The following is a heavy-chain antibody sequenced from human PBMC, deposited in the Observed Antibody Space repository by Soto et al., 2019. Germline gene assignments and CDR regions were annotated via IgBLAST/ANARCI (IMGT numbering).Heavy chain of an antibody. J-gene: IGHJ4*02. V-gene: IGHV3-33*01. CDR3: ARRFGSGWYSDD. CDR1: GFTFSGYG. D-gene: IGHD6-19*01. CDR2: IWYDGSNE. Sequence: QVQLVESGGGVVQPGRSLRLSCAASGFTFSGYGMHWVRQAPGKGLEWVAVIWYDGSNENYADTVKGRFTISRDNSKNTLDLQISSLRAEDTAVYYGARRFGSGWYSDDWGQGTLVTVSS.